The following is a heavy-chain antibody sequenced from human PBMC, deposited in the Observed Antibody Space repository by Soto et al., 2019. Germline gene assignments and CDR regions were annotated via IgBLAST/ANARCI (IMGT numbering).Heavy chain of an antibody. Sequence: EVQLLESGGGLVQPGGSLRLSCAASGFTFSSYGMTWVRQAPGKGLEWVSFSSATGAGTYYADSVKGRFTISTDNSKNTLYLQMPSLRAHDTAVYYCAKDRRAGGNYGFYSDFWGQGALVIVSS. CDR1: GFTFSSYG. J-gene: IGHJ4*02. CDR3: AKDRRAGGNYGFYSDF. D-gene: IGHD1-7*01. V-gene: IGHV3-23*01. CDR2: SSATGAGT.